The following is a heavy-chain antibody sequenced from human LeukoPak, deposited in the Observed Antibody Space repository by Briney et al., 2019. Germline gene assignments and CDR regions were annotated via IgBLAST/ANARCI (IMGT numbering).Heavy chain of an antibody. Sequence: SQTLSLTCTVSGDSITSGSYYWSWIRQPAGKGLEWIGRIFISGGTNYNPSLRSRVTISVDTSKNQFSLKLSSVTAADTAVYYCARYSNYGDYYYYYMDVWGKGTTVTVSS. D-gene: IGHD4-11*01. V-gene: IGHV4-61*02. J-gene: IGHJ6*03. CDR3: ARYSNYGDYYYYYMDV. CDR1: GDSITSGSYY. CDR2: IFISGGT.